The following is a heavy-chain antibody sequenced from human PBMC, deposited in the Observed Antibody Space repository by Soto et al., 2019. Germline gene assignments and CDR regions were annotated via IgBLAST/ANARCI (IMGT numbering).Heavy chain of an antibody. J-gene: IGHJ4*02. CDR2: ISNSGSFI. D-gene: IGHD6-19*01. CDR1: GFSFSDHY. CDR3: ARDKYSNGWHPFDY. Sequence: PGGSLRLSCAASGFSFSDHYMSWIRQAPGKGLEWISYISNSGSFIYYADSVKGRFTISRDNAKNSLSLQMTSLRADDTAVYYCARDKYSNGWHPFDYWGQGTLVTVSS. V-gene: IGHV3-11*01.